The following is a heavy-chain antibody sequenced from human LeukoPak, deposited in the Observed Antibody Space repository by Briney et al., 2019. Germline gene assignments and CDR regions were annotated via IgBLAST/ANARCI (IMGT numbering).Heavy chain of an antibody. D-gene: IGHD1-26*01. V-gene: IGHV4-39*01. CDR2: IYYSGST. Sequence: PSETLSLTCAVSGGSISISSYYWGWIRQPPGKGLEWIGSIYYSGSTYYKPSLKSRVTISVDTSKNQFSLKLSSVTAADTAVYYCARQLYSGSYGHYYYMDVWGKGTTVTISS. CDR3: ARQLYSGSYGHYYYMDV. J-gene: IGHJ6*03. CDR1: GGSISISSYY.